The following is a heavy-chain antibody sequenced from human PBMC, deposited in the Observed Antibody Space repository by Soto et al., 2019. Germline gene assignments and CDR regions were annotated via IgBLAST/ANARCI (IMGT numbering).Heavy chain of an antibody. J-gene: IGHJ6*02. CDR2: IYYSGST. CDR3: ASRPQGGYYYGMDV. V-gene: IGHV4-39*01. CDR1: GGSISSSSYY. D-gene: IGHD1-26*01. Sequence: PSETLSLTCTVSGGSISSSSYYWGWIRQPPGKGLEWIGSIYYSGSTYYNPSLKSRVTISVDTSKNQFSLKLSSVTAADTAVYYCASRPQGGYYYGMDVWGQGTTVTVSS.